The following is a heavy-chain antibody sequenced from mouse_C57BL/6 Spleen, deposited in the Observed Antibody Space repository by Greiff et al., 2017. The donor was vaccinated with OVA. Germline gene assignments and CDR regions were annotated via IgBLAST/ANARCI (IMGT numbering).Heavy chain of an antibody. Sequence: QVQLQQPGAELVKPGASVKMSCKASGYTFTSYWITWVKQRPGQGLEWIGDIYPGSGSTNYNEKFKSKATLTVDTSSSTAYMQLSSLTSEGSAVYYCARAGYYYGSSFYAMDYWGQGTSVTVSS. J-gene: IGHJ4*01. V-gene: IGHV1-55*01. D-gene: IGHD1-1*01. CDR3: ARAGYYYGSSFYAMDY. CDR2: IYPGSGST. CDR1: GYTFTSYW.